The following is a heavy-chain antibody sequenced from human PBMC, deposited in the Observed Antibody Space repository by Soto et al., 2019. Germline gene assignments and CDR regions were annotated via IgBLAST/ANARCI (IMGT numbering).Heavy chain of an antibody. V-gene: IGHV1-18*01. CDR1: GYNFTSYG. J-gene: IGHJ4*02. D-gene: IGHD1-26*01. Sequence: QVQLVQSGAEVKKPGASVKVSCKASGYNFTSYGISWVRQAPGQGLEWMGWISANNGNTKNSQKIQRRVTMTTGTPTSTADVELRRLRSDDTAVYRCARDRGSYTLNYWGKGTLVTFSS. CDR3: ARDRGSYTLNY. CDR2: ISANNGNT.